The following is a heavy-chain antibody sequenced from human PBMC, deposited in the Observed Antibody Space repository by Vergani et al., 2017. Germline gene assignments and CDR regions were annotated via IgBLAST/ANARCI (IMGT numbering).Heavy chain of an antibody. CDR3: ARGGRPITMIVSY. J-gene: IGHJ4*02. D-gene: IGHD3-22*01. V-gene: IGHV1-2*02. Sequence: QVQLVQSGAEVKKPGASVKVSCKASGYXFTGYYMHWVRQAPGQGLEWMGWINPNSGGTNYAQKFQGRVTMTRHTSISTAYMELMSLRAEDTAVYYCARGGRPITMIVSYWGQGTLVTVSS. CDR1: GYXFTGYY. CDR2: INPNSGGT.